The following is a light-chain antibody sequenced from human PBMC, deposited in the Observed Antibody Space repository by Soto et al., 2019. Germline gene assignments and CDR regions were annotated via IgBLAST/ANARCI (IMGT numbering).Light chain of an antibody. CDR3: CSYAGSTSV. CDR2: EVI. V-gene: IGLV2-23*02. CDR1: SSDVGSYNL. J-gene: IGLJ1*01. Sequence: QSALTQPASVSGAPGRSITISCTGTSSDVGSYNLVSWYQQYPGKAPKLVIYEVIKRPSGVSNRFSGSKSGNTASLTISGLQAEDEADYYCCSYAGSTSVFGTGTKVTVL.